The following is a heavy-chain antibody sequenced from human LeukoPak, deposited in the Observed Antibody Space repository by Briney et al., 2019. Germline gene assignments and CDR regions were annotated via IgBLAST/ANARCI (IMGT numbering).Heavy chain of an antibody. J-gene: IGHJ4*02. Sequence: SETLSLTCTVSGGSISSYYWSWIRQPPGKGLEWIGYIYYSGSTNYNPSLKSRVTISVDTSKNQFSLKLKFVTAADTAVYYCAGQFDSSGSYFYWGQGTLVTVSS. V-gene: IGHV4-59*08. CDR3: AGQFDSSGSYFY. CDR1: GGSISSYY. CDR2: IYYSGST. D-gene: IGHD3-22*01.